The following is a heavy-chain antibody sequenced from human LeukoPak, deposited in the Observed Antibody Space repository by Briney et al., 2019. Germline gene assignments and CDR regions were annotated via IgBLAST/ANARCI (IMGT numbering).Heavy chain of an antibody. D-gene: IGHD3-3*01. J-gene: IGHJ6*03. Sequence: SETLSLTCTVSGGSISTYYWSWIRQPPGKGLEWIGYIYYSGSTNYNPSLKSRVTISVDTSKNQFSLKLSSVTAADTAVYYCARDGGLNYYYYYMDVWGKGTTVTISS. CDR3: ARDGGLNYYYYYMDV. CDR1: GGSISTYY. CDR2: IYYSGST. V-gene: IGHV4-59*01.